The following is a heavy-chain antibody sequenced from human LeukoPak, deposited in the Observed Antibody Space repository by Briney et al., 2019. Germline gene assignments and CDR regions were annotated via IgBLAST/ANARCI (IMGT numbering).Heavy chain of an antibody. CDR3: ARGGPFPSGSSSREYYLDY. V-gene: IGHV1-18*01. J-gene: IGHJ4*02. CDR1: GYDFINYG. D-gene: IGHD6-6*01. CDR2: RSIYNGNT. Sequence: ASVKVSCNASGYDFINYGISWVRQAPGQGLEWMGWRSIYNGNTDYKLQGRVTMTTDTSTSTAYMEVRSLRSDDTAVYYCARGGPFPSGSSSREYYLDYWGQGTLVTVSS.